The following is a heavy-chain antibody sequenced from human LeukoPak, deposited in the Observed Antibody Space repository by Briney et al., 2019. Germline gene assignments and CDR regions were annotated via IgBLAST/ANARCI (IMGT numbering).Heavy chain of an antibody. CDR1: GFTFGDYA. D-gene: IGHD4-23*01. CDR3: AIGFDRGNSFPDDY. Sequence: GGSLRLSCTASGFTFGDYAMSWVRQAPGKGLEWVSSISSSSSYIYYADSVMGRFTIFRDNAKNSLYLQMNSLRAEDTAVYYCAIGFDRGNSFPDDYWGQGTLVTVSS. V-gene: IGHV3-21*01. CDR2: ISSSSSYI. J-gene: IGHJ4*02.